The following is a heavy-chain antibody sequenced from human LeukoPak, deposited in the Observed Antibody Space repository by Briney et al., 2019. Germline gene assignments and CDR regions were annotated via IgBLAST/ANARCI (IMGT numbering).Heavy chain of an antibody. CDR1: GGSISSYY. CDR2: IYYSGST. CDR3: ARGVVVPAVPLNWFDP. Sequence: PSETLSLTCTVSGGSISSYYWSWIRQPPGKDLEWIGYIYYSGSTYYNPSLKSRVTISVDTSKNQFSLKLSSVTAADTAVYYCARGVVVPAVPLNWFDPWGQGTLVTVSS. V-gene: IGHV4-59*06. J-gene: IGHJ5*02. D-gene: IGHD2-2*01.